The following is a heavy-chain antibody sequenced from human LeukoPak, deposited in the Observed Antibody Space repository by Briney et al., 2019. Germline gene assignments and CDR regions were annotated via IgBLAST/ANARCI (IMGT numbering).Heavy chain of an antibody. CDR3: ARGSGYDSFYHYYYMDV. V-gene: IGHV4-4*07. Sequence: SETLSLTCTVSSGSISSYYWSWVRQPAGKGLEWVGRIYSSGSTDYNPSLKSRVTMSVDTSKNQFSLKLSSVTAADTAVYYCARGSGYDSFYHYYYMDVWGKGTTVTVSS. D-gene: IGHD5-12*01. CDR2: IYSSGST. CDR1: SGSISSYY. J-gene: IGHJ6*03.